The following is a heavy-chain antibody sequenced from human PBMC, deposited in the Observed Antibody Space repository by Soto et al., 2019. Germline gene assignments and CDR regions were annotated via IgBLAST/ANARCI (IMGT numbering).Heavy chain of an antibody. J-gene: IGHJ6*02. Sequence: PSETLSLTCAVSGGSMSSGGYYWSWIRQHPGKGLEWIGYIYYSWSTYYNPSLKSRVTISVDTSKNQFSLKLSSVTAAVTAVYYCARRRYGMDVWGQGTTVTVSS. CDR3: ARRRYGMDV. V-gene: IGHV4-31*11. CDR1: GGSMSSGGYY. CDR2: IYYSWST.